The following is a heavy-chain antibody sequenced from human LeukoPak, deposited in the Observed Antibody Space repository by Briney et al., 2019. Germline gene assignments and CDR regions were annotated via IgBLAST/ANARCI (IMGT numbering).Heavy chain of an antibody. Sequence: GGSLRLSCAASGFTFSSYAMSWVRQAPGKGLEGVSAISGSGGSTYYADSVKGRFTISRDNSKNTLYLQMNRLRAEDTAVYYCAKFLPTHIVVANYYFDYWGQGTLVTVSS. CDR2: ISGSGGST. CDR3: AKFLPTHIVVANYYFDY. V-gene: IGHV3-23*01. J-gene: IGHJ4*02. CDR1: GFTFSSYA. D-gene: IGHD2-21*01.